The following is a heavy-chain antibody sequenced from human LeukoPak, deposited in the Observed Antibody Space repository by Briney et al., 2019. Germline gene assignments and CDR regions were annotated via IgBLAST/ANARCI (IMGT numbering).Heavy chain of an antibody. CDR2: INPNSGGT. CDR3: LRENSADYFRGPFDPFDI. V-gene: IGHV1-2*02. CDR1: GYTFTGYY. J-gene: IGHJ3*02. Sequence: ASVKVSCKASGYTFTGYYMHWVRQAPGQGLEWMEWINPNSGGTNYAQKFQGRVTMTRDTSISTAYMELRSLISDDTAAYYCLRENSADYFRGPFDPFDIWGQGTMVTVSS. D-gene: IGHD3-10*01.